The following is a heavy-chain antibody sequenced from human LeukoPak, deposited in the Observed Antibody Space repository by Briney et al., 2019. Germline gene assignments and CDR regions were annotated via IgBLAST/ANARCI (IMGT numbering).Heavy chain of an antibody. CDR2: INPSGGST. J-gene: IGHJ5*02. V-gene: IGHV1-46*01. D-gene: IGHD3-10*01. Sequence: ASVKVSCKASGYTFTSYYMHWVRQAPGQGLEWMGIINPSGGSTSYAQKFQGRVTMTRDTSTSTVYMELSSLRSEDTAVYYCARDRDVLLRFGELFELDPWGQGTLVTVSS. CDR3: ARDRDVLLRFGELFELDP. CDR1: GYTFTSYY.